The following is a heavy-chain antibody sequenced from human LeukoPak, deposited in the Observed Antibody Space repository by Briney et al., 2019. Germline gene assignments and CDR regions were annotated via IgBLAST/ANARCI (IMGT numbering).Heavy chain of an antibody. CDR3: ASVTAAGSRRLYYYYMDV. J-gene: IGHJ6*03. CDR2: IIPLLGTT. CDR1: GGILSDYG. V-gene: IGHV1-69*01. D-gene: IGHD6-13*01. Sequence: SVKVSCKASGGILSDYGISWVRQAPGQGLEWMGGIIPLLGTTIYAQKFQGGVTVTADESSSTAYMEMSSLRSEDTAVYYCASVTAAGSRRLYYYYMDVWGKGTTVTISS.